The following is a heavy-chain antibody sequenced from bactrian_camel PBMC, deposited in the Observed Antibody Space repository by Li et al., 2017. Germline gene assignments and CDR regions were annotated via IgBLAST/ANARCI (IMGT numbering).Heavy chain of an antibody. CDR3: AADGWVERDGRCDS. V-gene: IGHV3S1*01. Sequence: QVQLVESGGGPVQSGGSLRLSCAASPSHGYSGDCMAWFRQPPGKGREGVASIDINADKTNYADSVKGRFTISTDIDKNTVYLQMNTLKPEDTAVYYCAADGWVERDGRCDSLSQGTQVTVS. J-gene: IGHJ4*01. D-gene: IGHD3*01. CDR2: IDINADKT. CDR1: PSHGYSGDC.